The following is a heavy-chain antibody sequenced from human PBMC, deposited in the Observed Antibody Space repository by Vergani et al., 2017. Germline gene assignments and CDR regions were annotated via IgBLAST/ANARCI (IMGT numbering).Heavy chain of an antibody. Sequence: EVQLVQSGAEVKKPGESLTISCKGSGYSFTSYWIGWVRQMPGKGLEWMGIIYPGDSDTRYSPSFQGQVTISADKSISTAYLQWSSLKASDTAMYYCARPGIAAANPYYFDYWGQGTLVTVSS. CDR1: GYSFTSYW. CDR2: IYPGDSDT. D-gene: IGHD6-13*01. J-gene: IGHJ4*02. V-gene: IGHV5-51*01. CDR3: ARPGIAAANPYYFDY.